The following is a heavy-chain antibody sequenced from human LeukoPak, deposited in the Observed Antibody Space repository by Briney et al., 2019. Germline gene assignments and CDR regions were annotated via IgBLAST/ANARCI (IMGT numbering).Heavy chain of an antibody. CDR1: GGSISSYY. CDR2: IYTSGST. D-gene: IGHD3-3*01. J-gene: IGHJ4*02. V-gene: IGHV4-4*07. Sequence: SETLSLTCTVSGGSISSYYWSWIRQPAGKGLEWIGRIYTSGSTNYNPSLKSRVTMSVDTSKNQFSLKLSSVTTADTAVYYCARGPELRFLECLSQPLDYWGQGSLVTASS. CDR3: ARGPELRFLECLSQPLDY.